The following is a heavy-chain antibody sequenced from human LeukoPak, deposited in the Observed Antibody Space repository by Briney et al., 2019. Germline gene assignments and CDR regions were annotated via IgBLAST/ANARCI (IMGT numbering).Heavy chain of an antibody. CDR3: ARGDYDILTRFDAFDI. V-gene: IGHV4-30-2*01. D-gene: IGHD3-9*01. CDR2: IYHSGST. J-gene: IGHJ3*02. CDR1: GGSISSGGYY. Sequence: KPSETLSLTCTVSGGSISSGGYYWSWIRQPPGKGLEWIGYIYHSGSTYYNPSLKSRVTISVDRSKNQFSLKLSSVTAADTAVYYCARGDYDILTRFDAFDIWGQGTMVTVSS.